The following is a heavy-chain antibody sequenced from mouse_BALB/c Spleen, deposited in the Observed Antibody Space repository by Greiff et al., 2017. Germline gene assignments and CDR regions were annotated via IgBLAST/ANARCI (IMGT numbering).Heavy chain of an antibody. CDR3: VRAQYGGAMDD. CDR1: GFSFTSYD. D-gene: IGHD1-1*01. J-gene: IGHJ4*01. CDR2: IWTGGGT. V-gene: IGHV2-9-2*01. Sequence: QVQLKESGPGLVAPSQSLSITCTVSGFSFTSYDISWIRQPPGKGLEWLGVIWTGGGTNYKSAFMSRLSISKDNSKSQVFLKMNSLQTDDTAIYYCVRAQYGGAMDDWGQGTSVTVSS.